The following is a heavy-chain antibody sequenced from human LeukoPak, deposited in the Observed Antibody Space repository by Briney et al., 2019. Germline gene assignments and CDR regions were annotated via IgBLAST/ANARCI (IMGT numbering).Heavy chain of an antibody. Sequence: GGSLRLSCAASGFTFSSYWMHWVRQAPGKGLLWVSRINSDGSSTSYADSVKGRFTISRDNAKNTLYLEMDGLRVEDTAVYYCARDKMTGDSYFDYWGQGTLVAVSS. J-gene: IGHJ4*02. CDR1: GFTFSSYW. D-gene: IGHD7-27*01. CDR2: INSDGSST. CDR3: ARDKMTGDSYFDY. V-gene: IGHV3-74*01.